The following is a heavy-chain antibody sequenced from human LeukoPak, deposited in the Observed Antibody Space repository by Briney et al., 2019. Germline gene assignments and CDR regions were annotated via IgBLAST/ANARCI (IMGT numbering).Heavy chain of an antibody. CDR1: GFTVSSNY. CDR2: IYSGGST. J-gene: IGHJ4*02. V-gene: IGHV3-66*01. D-gene: IGHD3-22*01. Sequence: PGGSLRLSCAASGFTVSSNYMSWVRQAPGKGLEWVSVIYSGGSTYYADSVKGRFTISRDNSKNTLYLQMNSLRAEDTAVYYCARDTDYYDSSGPRFDHWGQGTLVTVSS. CDR3: ARDTDYYDSSGPRFDH.